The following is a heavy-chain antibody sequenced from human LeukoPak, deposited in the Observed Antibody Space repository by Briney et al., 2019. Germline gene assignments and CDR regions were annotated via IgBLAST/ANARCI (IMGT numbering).Heavy chain of an antibody. Sequence: PGGSLRLSCAASGFTFSRYGMHWVRQAPGKGLEWVSVIWYDGSNEDYADSVKGRFIISRDNSKNTLYLQMYSLSAEDTAVYYCARNEYGGNSPDYWGQGTLVTVSS. CDR1: GFTFSRYG. V-gene: IGHV3-33*01. CDR2: IWYDGSNE. CDR3: ARNEYGGNSPDY. J-gene: IGHJ4*02. D-gene: IGHD4-23*01.